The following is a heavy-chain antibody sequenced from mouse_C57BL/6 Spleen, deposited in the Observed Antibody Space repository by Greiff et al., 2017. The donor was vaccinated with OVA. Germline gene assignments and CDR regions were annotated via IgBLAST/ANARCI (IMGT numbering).Heavy chain of an antibody. Sequence: QVQLQQSGAELVRPGASVKLSCKASGYTFTDYYINWVKQRPGQGLEWIARIYPGSGNPYYNEKFKGKATLPAEKSSSTAYMQLSSLTSEDSAVYVCARSNYGYDRAMDDWGQGTSVTVSA. D-gene: IGHD2-2*01. CDR3: ARSNYGYDRAMDD. CDR1: GYTFTDYY. CDR2: IYPGSGNP. V-gene: IGHV1-76*01. J-gene: IGHJ4*01.